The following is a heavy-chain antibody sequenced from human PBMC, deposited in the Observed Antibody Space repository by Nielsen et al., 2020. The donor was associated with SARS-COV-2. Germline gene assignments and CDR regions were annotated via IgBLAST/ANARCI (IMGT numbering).Heavy chain of an antibody. J-gene: IGHJ6*02. V-gene: IGHV3-30*03. CDR2: ISYDGSSK. CDR3: AGVLLWFGEASGYYYYGMDV. Sequence: VGQAPGKGREWGAVISYDGSSKYYADSVKGRFTISRDNSKNTLYLQMNSLRAEDTAVYYCAGVLLWFGEASGYYYYGMDVWGQGTTVTVSS. D-gene: IGHD3-10*01.